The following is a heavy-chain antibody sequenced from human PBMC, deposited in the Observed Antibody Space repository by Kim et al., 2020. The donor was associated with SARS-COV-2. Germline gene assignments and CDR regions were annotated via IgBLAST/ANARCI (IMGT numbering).Heavy chain of an antibody. V-gene: IGHV1-46*01. CDR3: ARDLNVVVPAARGFDP. Sequence: ASVKVSCKASGYTFTSYYMHWVRQAPGQGLEWMGIINPSGGSTSYAQKFQGRVTMTRDTSTSTVYMELSSLRSEDTAVYYCARDLNVVVPAARGFDPWGQGTLVTVSS. D-gene: IGHD2-2*01. CDR2: INPSGGST. J-gene: IGHJ5*02. CDR1: GYTFTSYY.